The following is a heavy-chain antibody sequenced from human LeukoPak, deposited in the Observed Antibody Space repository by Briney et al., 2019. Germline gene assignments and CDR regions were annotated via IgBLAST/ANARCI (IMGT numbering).Heavy chain of an antibody. V-gene: IGHV3-15*04. Sequence: PGGSLRLSCAASGFTFSNAWMNWVRQAPGKGLEWVGRIVSKTDGGATDYAAPVKGRFTISRDNAKNTLYLQMNSLRAEDTAVYYCARDPAGAFDIWGQGTMVTVSS. CDR2: IVSKTDGGAT. CDR1: GFTFSNAW. CDR3: ARDPAGAFDI. J-gene: IGHJ3*02.